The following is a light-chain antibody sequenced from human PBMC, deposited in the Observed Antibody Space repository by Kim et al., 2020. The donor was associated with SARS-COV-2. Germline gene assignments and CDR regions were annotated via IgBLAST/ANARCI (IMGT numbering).Light chain of an antibody. CDR2: SNN. J-gene: IGLJ1*01. Sequence: QSVLTQPPSASGTPGQRVTISCSGSSSNIGSNTVNWYQQLPGTAPKLLIYSNNQRPSGVPDRFSGSKSGTSASLAISGLQSEDEADYYCAAWDVSLNGYVFGTGTKVTVL. CDR3: AAWDVSLNGYV. V-gene: IGLV1-44*01. CDR1: SSNIGSNT.